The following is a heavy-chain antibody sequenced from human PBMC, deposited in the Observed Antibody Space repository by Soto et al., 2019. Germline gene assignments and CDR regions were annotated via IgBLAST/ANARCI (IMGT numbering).Heavy chain of an antibody. CDR3: TRALSGSYDS. CDR1: GDSVSSKSAT. CDR2: TYYRSKWST. D-gene: IGHD1-26*01. Sequence: SHTLSLTCAISGDSVSSKSATWNLIRQSPSRGLEWLGRTYYRSKWSTDYSVSVNNRITINPDTSKNQFSLQLNSVTPEDTAMYYCTRALSGSYDSWGQGTLVTVSS. J-gene: IGHJ5*01. V-gene: IGHV6-1*01.